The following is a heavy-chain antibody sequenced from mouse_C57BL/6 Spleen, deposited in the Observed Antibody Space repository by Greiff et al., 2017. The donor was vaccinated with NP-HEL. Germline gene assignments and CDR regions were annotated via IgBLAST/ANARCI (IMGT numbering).Heavy chain of an antibody. J-gene: IGHJ3*01. D-gene: IGHD2-4*01. CDR3: AREGISPFAY. Sequence: VKLVESGGGLVKPGGSLKLSCAASGFTFSSYAMSWVRQTPEKRLEWVATISDGGSYTYYPDNVKGRFTISRDNAKNNLYLQMSHLKSEDTAMYYCAREGISPFAYWGQGTLVTVSA. V-gene: IGHV5-4*01. CDR2: ISDGGSYT. CDR1: GFTFSSYA.